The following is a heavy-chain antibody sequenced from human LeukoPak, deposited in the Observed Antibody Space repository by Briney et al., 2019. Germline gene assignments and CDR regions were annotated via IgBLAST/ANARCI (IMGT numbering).Heavy chain of an antibody. CDR3: ARAMGPHYGMDG. CDR1: GYTFTSYG. J-gene: IGHJ6*02. V-gene: IGHV1-18*01. D-gene: IGHD3-16*01. Sequence: ASVTVSCKASGYTFTSYGISWVRQAPAQGLEWMGWISAYNGNTNYAQKLQGKVTMTTDTSTSTAYMELRSLRCDDTAVYYGARAMGPHYGMDGWGQGTTVTVSS. CDR2: ISAYNGNT.